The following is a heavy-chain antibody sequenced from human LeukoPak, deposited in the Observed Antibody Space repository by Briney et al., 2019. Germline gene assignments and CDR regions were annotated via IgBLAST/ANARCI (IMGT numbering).Heavy chain of an antibody. V-gene: IGHV4-59*01. CDR1: GFTFSNAW. Sequence: GSLRLSCAASGFTFSNAWMSWVRQAPGKGLEWIGYIYYSGSTNYNPSLKSRVTISVDTSKNQFSLKLSSVTAADTAVYYCARGPAAASTHWGQGTLVTVSS. CDR2: IYYSGST. CDR3: ARGPAAASTH. J-gene: IGHJ4*02. D-gene: IGHD6-13*01.